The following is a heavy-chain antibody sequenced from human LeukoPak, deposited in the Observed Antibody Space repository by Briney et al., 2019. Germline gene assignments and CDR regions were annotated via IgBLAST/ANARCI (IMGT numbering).Heavy chain of an antibody. CDR1: GGSISSYY. D-gene: IGHD4-17*01. Sequence: PSETLSLTCTVSGGSISSYYWSWIRQPPGKGLEWIAYISDIGSINYNPSLKSRVTISLDTSKNQFSLKLSSVTAADTAVYYCARAYGDYVLGNFDYWGQGTLVTVSS. V-gene: IGHV4-59*12. CDR3: ARAYGDYVLGNFDY. J-gene: IGHJ4*02. CDR2: ISDIGSI.